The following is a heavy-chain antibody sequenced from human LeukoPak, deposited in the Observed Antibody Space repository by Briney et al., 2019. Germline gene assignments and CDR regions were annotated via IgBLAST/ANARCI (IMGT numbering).Heavy chain of an antibody. CDR2: INPNSGGT. D-gene: IGHD5-18*01. J-gene: IGHJ4*02. CDR1: GYTFTGYY. V-gene: IGHV1-2*02. CDR3: ASYRRGYSYGYGY. Sequence: ASVTVSCKASGYTFTGYYMHWVRQAPGQGLEWMGWINPNSGGTNYAQKFQGRVTMTRDTSISTAYMELSRLRSDDTAVYYCASYRRGYSYGYGYWGQGTLVTVSS.